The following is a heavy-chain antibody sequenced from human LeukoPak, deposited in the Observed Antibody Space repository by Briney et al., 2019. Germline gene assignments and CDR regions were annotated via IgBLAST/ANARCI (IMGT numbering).Heavy chain of an antibody. CDR3: ARQRLDAFRGMEV. CDR1: GGSISTSDW. Sequence: SETLSLTCVVSGGSISTSDWWTWVRQSPGKGLEWIGEIYHTGSTKYNPSLNSRVTMSVDNSKNHISLNLYSVTAADTAVYYCARQRLDAFRGMEVWGQGTTVTVSS. D-gene: IGHD1-1*01. V-gene: IGHV4-4*02. CDR2: IYHTGST. J-gene: IGHJ6*02.